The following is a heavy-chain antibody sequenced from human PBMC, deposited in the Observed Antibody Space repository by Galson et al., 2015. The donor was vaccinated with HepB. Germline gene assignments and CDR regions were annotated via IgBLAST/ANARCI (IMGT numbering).Heavy chain of an antibody. J-gene: IGHJ4*02. Sequence: SLRLSCAVSGFTFSIYAMTWVRQAPGKGLEWVSTISGSGGSTYYTDSVKGRFTISRDNSKNTLYLQMNSLRAEDTAVYYCARDPTAVAGTFLRDGLDYWGQGTLVTVSS. CDR1: GFTFSIYA. CDR2: ISGSGGST. D-gene: IGHD6-19*01. V-gene: IGHV3-23*01. CDR3: ARDPTAVAGTFLRDGLDY.